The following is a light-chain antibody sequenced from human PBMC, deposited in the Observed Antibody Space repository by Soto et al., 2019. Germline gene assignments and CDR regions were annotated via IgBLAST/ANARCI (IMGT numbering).Light chain of an antibody. V-gene: IGKV3-20*01. Sequence: EIVLTQSPGTLSLSPGERATLSCRASQSVSSSYLAWYQQKPGQAPRLLIHGASSRATGIPDRFSGSGSGTDFTLPLSRLEPEDFAVYYCQQYGSSPFTFGPGTKVDIK. CDR2: GAS. CDR1: QSVSSSY. CDR3: QQYGSSPFT. J-gene: IGKJ3*01.